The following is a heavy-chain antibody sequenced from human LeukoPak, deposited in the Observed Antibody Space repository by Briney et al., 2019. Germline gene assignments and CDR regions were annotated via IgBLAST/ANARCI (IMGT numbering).Heavy chain of an antibody. V-gene: IGHV5-51*01. J-gene: IGHJ5*02. CDR3: ASHLLLHGDFYNWFDP. CDR2: IYPGDSDT. CDR1: GYSFTSYW. Sequence: GESLKISCKGSGYSFTSYWIGWVRQMPGKGLEWMGIIYPGDSDTRYSPSFQGQVTISADKSISTAYLQWSSLKASDTAMYYCASHLLLHGDFYNWFDPWGQGTLVTVSS. D-gene: IGHD4-17*01.